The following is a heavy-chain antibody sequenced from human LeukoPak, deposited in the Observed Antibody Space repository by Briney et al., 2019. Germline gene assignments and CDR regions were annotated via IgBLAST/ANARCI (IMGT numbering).Heavy chain of an antibody. Sequence: SETLSLTCTVSGGSITSYYWSWIRQPPGKGLEWIGYIYHSGTTNYNPSLKSRVTISADTSKNQLSLKLSPVTAADTAVYYCAQKAPFSPGYSQDWGQGTLVTVSS. D-gene: IGHD2/OR15-2a*01. CDR1: GGSITSYY. V-gene: IGHV4-59*01. CDR3: AQKAPFSPGYSQD. CDR2: IYHSGTT. J-gene: IGHJ1*01.